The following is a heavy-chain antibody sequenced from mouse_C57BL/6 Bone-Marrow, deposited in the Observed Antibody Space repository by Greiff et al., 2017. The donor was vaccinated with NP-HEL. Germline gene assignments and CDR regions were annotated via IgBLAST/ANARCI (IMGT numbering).Heavy chain of an antibody. CDR3: ARGDDYDWFAY. J-gene: IGHJ3*01. Sequence: QVQLQQPGAELVKPGASVKLSCKASGYTFTSYWMHWVKQRPGQGLEWIGMIHPNSGSTNYNEKFKSKATLTVDKSSSPAYMQLISLTAEGSAVYFCARGDDYDWFAYWGKGTLVTVSA. CDR2: IHPNSGST. D-gene: IGHD2-4*01. V-gene: IGHV1-64*01. CDR1: GYTFTSYW.